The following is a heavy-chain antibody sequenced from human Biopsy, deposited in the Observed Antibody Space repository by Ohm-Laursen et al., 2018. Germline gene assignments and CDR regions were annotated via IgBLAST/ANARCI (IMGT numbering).Heavy chain of an antibody. Sequence: SSLRLSCAASGFTFSSYGMHWVRQAPGKGLEWVAAIWYDGSNKNYADSVKGRFTISRDNSKNTLYLQMSSLGGEDTAVYYCAKCMTGGSNYYFHHCGQGTLVTVSS. J-gene: IGHJ4*02. CDR2: IWYDGSNK. D-gene: IGHD2-8*01. CDR3: AKCMTGGSNYYFHH. CDR1: GFTFSSYG. V-gene: IGHV3-33*06.